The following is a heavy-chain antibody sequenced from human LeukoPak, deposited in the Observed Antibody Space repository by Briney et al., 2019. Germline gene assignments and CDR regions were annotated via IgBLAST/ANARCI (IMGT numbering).Heavy chain of an antibody. D-gene: IGHD4-11*01. V-gene: IGHV3-74*01. CDR1: GFTFSSYW. CDR2: INTDGRTT. Sequence: GGSLRLSCVSSGFTFSSYWMHWVRQAPGKGLVWVSRINTDGRTTTYADSVKGRFTIFRDNAKNTLYLQMNSLRAEDTAVYYCVRSAFLTTEFYFDYWGQGTLVTVSS. J-gene: IGHJ4*02. CDR3: VRSAFLTTEFYFDY.